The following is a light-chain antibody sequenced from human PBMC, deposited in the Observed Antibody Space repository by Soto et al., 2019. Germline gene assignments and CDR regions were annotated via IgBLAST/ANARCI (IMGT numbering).Light chain of an antibody. CDR2: AAS. CDR1: QGISNY. CDR3: QKYNSATRT. J-gene: IGKJ4*01. Sequence: DIQMTQSPSSLSASVGDRVTITCRASQGISNYLAWYQQKPGKVPKLLIYAASTLQSGVPSRFSGSGSGTDGTLTISSLKNEDVATYYCQKYNSATRTFGGGTKVDIK. V-gene: IGKV1-27*01.